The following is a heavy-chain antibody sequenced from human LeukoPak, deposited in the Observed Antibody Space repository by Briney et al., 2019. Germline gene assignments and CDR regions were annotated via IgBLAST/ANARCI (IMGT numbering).Heavy chain of an antibody. CDR1: GYSISSGYY. CDR2: IYHSGST. V-gene: IGHV4-38-2*02. D-gene: IGHD3-9*01. J-gene: IGHJ4*02. CDR3: ARGRAEDILTGYYNGFGY. Sequence: SETLSLTCTVSGYSISSGYYWGWIRQPPGKGLEWIGSIYHSGSTYYNPSLKSRVIISVDTSKNQFSLKLSSVTAADTAVYYCARGRAEDILTGYYNGFGYWGQGTLVTVSS.